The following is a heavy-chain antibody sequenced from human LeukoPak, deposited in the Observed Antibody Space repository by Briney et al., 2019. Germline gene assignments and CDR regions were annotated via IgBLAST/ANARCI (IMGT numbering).Heavy chain of an antibody. CDR1: GFTFDDYA. CDR2: ISGDGSST. J-gene: IGHJ4*02. V-gene: IGHV3-43*02. D-gene: IGHD6-19*01. Sequence: PGGSLRLSCAASGFTFDDYAIHWVRQAPGKGPEWVSLISGDGSSTYYADSVKGRFTISRDNSKNSLYLQMNSLRAEDTALYYCAKDMGYTSGWYPFDYWGQGTLVTVSS. CDR3: AKDMGYTSGWYPFDY.